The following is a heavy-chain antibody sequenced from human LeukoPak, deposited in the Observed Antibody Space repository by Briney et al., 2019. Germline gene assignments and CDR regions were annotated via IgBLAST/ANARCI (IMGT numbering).Heavy chain of an antibody. D-gene: IGHD1-14*01. CDR1: GFTFDDYG. V-gene: IGHV3-20*04. J-gene: IGHJ3*02. CDR3: AIGTEPTWMLETFDI. Sequence: GGSLRLSCAASGFTFDDYGMSWVRQAPGKGLEWVSGINWNGGSTGYADSVKGRFTISRDNAKNSLYLQMNSLRAEDTALYYCAIGTEPTWMLETFDIWRQGTMVTVSS. CDR2: INWNGGST.